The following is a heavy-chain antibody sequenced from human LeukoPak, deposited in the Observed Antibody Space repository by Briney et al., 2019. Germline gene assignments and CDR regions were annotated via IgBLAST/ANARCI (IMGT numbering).Heavy chain of an antibody. CDR2: INHSGST. CDR3: ARGGLRFLEWLLYPRWFDP. Sequence: PSETLSLTCTVSGGSISSYYWSWIRQPAGKGLEWIGEINHSGSTNYNPSLKSRVTISVDTSKNQFSLKLSSVTAADTAVYYCARGGLRFLEWLLYPRWFDPWGQGTLVTVSS. J-gene: IGHJ5*02. D-gene: IGHD3-3*01. CDR1: GGSISSYY. V-gene: IGHV4-34*01.